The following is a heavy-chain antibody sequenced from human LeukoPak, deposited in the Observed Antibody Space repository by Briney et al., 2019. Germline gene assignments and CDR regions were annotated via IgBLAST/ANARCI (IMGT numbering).Heavy chain of an antibody. V-gene: IGHV3-74*01. J-gene: IGHJ4*02. Sequence: GSLRLSCAASGFTFSSYWMHWVRQAPGKGLVWVSRITSADSSTSYADSVKGRFTISRDNAKNTLYLQMNSLRAEDTAVYYCARGRPNYYFDYWGQGTLVTVSS. CDR1: GFTFSSYW. CDR3: ARGRPNYYFDY. CDR2: ITSADSST. D-gene: IGHD1-1*01.